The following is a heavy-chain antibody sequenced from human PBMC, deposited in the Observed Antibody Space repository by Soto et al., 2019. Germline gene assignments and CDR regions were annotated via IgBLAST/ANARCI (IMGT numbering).Heavy chain of an antibody. J-gene: IGHJ4*02. CDR1: GYTFTRYN. CDR2: INPSGGTT. CDR3: ARVRGGGSEYFVDY. D-gene: IGHD2-15*01. V-gene: IGHV1-46*01. Sequence: QVQLVQSGAEVKKPGASVKVSCKAPGYTFTRYNVHWVRQAPGQGLEWMAIINPSGGTTYYVQKFEGRVTLTTDTSTSTVYMELSSLRSDDTAVYYCARVRGGGSEYFVDYWGQGSLVTVSS.